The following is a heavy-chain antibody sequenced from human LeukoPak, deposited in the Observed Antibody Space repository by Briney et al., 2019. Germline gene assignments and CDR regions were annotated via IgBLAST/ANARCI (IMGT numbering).Heavy chain of an antibody. CDR2: ISYDGSNK. D-gene: IGHD6-19*01. V-gene: IGHV3-30*04. J-gene: IGHJ4*02. Sequence: GGSLRLSCAASGFTFSSYAMHWVRQAPGKGLEWVAVISYDGSNKYYADSVKGRFTISRDNSKNTLYLQMNSLRAEDTAVYYCARDYAVAAHFDYWCQGTLVTVSS. CDR1: GFTFSSYA. CDR3: ARDYAVAAHFDY.